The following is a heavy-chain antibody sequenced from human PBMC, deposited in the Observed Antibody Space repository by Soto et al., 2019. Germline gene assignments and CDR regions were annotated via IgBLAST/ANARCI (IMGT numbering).Heavy chain of an antibody. CDR3: ARVRYCSGGSCYLYYGMDV. V-gene: IGHV1-18*01. D-gene: IGHD2-15*01. CDR1: GYTFTSYG. CDR2: ISAYNGNT. Sequence: ASVKVSCKASGYTFTSYGISWVRQAPGQGLEWMGWISAYNGNTNYAQKLQGRVTMTTDTSTSTAYMELRSLRSDDTAVYYCARVRYCSGGSCYLYYGMDVWGQGTTVTAP. J-gene: IGHJ6*02.